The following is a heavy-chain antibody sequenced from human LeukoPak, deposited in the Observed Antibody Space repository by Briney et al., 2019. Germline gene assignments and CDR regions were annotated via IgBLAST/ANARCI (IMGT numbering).Heavy chain of an antibody. CDR2: ISGSGANT. Sequence: GGSLRLSCAASGFTFSSYAMHWVRQAPGKGLQWVSAISGSGANTYYADSVKGRFTISRDNSKNTLYLQMNSLRAEDTAVYYCAKDLSSWGPSSDPFDIWGQGTMVTVSS. CDR1: GFTFSSYA. D-gene: IGHD3-16*01. V-gene: IGHV3-23*01. J-gene: IGHJ3*02. CDR3: AKDLSSWGPSSDPFDI.